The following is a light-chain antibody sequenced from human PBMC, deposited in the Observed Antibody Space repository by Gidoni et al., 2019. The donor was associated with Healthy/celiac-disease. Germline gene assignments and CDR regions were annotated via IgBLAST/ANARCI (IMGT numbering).Light chain of an antibody. CDR1: SSDVGGYNS. V-gene: IGLV2-8*01. Sequence: QSAMTQPPSASGSPGQSVTISCTGTSSDVGGYNSVSWYQQHPGKAPKLMIYEVSWRSPWAPVRFSGSKSGNTASLTVSGLQAEDEADYYCSSYAGSNNPYVFGTGTKVTVL. CDR2: EVS. CDR3: SSYAGSNNPYV. J-gene: IGLJ1*01.